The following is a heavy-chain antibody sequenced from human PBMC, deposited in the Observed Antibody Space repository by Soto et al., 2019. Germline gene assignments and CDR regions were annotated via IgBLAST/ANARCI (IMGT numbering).Heavy chain of an antibody. CDR3: VRVGSPGHERAGLD. CDR2: ISGDNGKT. Sequence: QVQLVQSGAEVKKPGALVKVACKTSDYTFTNFGISWVRQAPGQRLEWLGWISGDNGKTGYAQKFQGRVTMTTDTSTNTVYVELRSLISDDTAVFYCVRVGSPGHERAGLDWGQGNLVTVSS. V-gene: IGHV1-18*01. CDR1: DYTFTNFG. D-gene: IGHD3-10*01. J-gene: IGHJ4*02.